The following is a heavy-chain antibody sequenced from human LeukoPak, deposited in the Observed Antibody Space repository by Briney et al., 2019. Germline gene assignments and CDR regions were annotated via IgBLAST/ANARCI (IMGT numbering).Heavy chain of an antibody. CDR2: ISSDSGAR. V-gene: IGHV3-48*01. Sequence: GGSLRLSCGALGLTFSTYSMNWVRQAPGKGLEWVSYISSDSGARYYADSVKGRFTIFRDNAKNSLYLQMNSLRAEDTAVYYCARATQPGFDPWGQGTLVTVSS. J-gene: IGHJ5*02. CDR3: ARATQPGFDP. CDR1: GLTFSTYS. D-gene: IGHD2-15*01.